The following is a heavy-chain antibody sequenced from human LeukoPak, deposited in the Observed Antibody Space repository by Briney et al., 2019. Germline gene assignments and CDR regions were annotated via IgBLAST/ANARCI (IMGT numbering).Heavy chain of an antibody. D-gene: IGHD5-24*01. CDR3: ARGERWLQFSWFDP. CDR1: GYTFTSYD. CDR2: MNPNSGNT. J-gene: IGHJ5*02. V-gene: IGHV1-8*01. Sequence: ASVKVSCKASGYTFTSYDINWVRQATGQGLEWMGWMNPNSGNTGYAQRFQGRVTMTRNTSISTAYMEMSSLRSEDTAVYYCARGERWLQFSWFDPWGQGTLVTVSS.